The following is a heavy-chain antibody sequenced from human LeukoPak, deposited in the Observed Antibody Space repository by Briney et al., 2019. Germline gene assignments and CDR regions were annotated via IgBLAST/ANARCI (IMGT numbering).Heavy chain of an antibody. J-gene: IGHJ4*02. V-gene: IGHV3-48*01. Sequence: GGSLRLSCAASGFTFSNYNMIWVRQAPGKGLEWLSFISGSSTSIQYADPVRGRITISRDNAKNSLFLQINGLRADDSAVYYCVRGHSVYDFLVYWGQGVLVTVSS. CDR1: GFTFSNYN. D-gene: IGHD5/OR15-5a*01. CDR3: VRGHSVYDFLVY. CDR2: ISGSSTSI.